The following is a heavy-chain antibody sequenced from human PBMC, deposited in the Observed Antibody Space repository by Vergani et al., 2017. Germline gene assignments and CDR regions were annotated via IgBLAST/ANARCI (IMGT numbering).Heavy chain of an antibody. CDR1: GGSFSGYY. Sequence: QVQLQQWGAGLLKPSETLSLTCAVYGGSFSGYYWSWIRQPPGKGLEWIGEINHSGSTNYNPSLKSRVTISGDTSKNQFSLKLNSVTAADTAVYYCGRVADFYGLGSRLLDLWGQGILVTGSS. CDR2: INHSGST. J-gene: IGHJ5*02. D-gene: IGHD3-10*01. CDR3: GRVADFYGLGSRLLDL. V-gene: IGHV4-34*01.